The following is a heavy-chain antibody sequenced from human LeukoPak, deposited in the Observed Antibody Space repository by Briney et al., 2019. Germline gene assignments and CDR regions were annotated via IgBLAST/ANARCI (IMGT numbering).Heavy chain of an antibody. CDR3: ARDGGYCSGGSCYYYGMDV. CDR1: GFTFNSYT. V-gene: IGHV3-21*01. Sequence: GGSLRLSCAASGFTFNSYTISWVRRAPGKGLEGVSSITSSSSYIYYADSLKGRFPISRDNAKNSLYLQMNSLRAEDTAVYYCARDGGYCSGGSCYYYGMDVWGQGTTVTVSS. CDR2: ITSSSSYI. J-gene: IGHJ6*02. D-gene: IGHD2-15*01.